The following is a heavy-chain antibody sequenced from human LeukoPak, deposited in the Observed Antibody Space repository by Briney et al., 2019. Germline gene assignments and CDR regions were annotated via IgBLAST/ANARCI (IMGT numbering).Heavy chain of an antibody. Sequence: SETLSLTCAVYGGSFSGYYWSWIRQPPGKGLEWIGEINHSGSTNYNPSLESRVTISVDTSKNQFSLKLSSLTAADTAVYYCARDRKYYYHMDVWGKGTTVTVSS. CDR2: INHSGST. CDR1: GGSFSGYY. CDR3: ARDRKYYYHMDV. J-gene: IGHJ6*03. D-gene: IGHD1-14*01. V-gene: IGHV4-34*01.